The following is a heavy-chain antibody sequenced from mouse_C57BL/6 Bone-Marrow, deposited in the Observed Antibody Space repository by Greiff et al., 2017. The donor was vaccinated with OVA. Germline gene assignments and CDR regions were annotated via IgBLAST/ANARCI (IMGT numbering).Heavy chain of an antibody. CDR3: ARLRATIGVDY. J-gene: IGHJ4*01. CDR1: GYTFTSYG. Sequence: QVQLQQSGAELARPGGSVKLSCTASGYTFTSYGISWVQQRTGQGLEWIGEISHRSGNTYYNDKVKGKATLTADKSSSTAYMELRSLTSEDSAVYFCARLRATIGVDYWGQGTSVTVSS. CDR2: ISHRSGNT. V-gene: IGHV1-81*01. D-gene: IGHD2-1*01.